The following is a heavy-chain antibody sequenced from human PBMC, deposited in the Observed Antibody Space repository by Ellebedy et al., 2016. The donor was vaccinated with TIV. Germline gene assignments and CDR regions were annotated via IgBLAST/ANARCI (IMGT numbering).Heavy chain of an antibody. Sequence: GSLRLSCTVSGGSISSSSYYWGWIRQPPGKGLEWIGSMYYSGSTYYNPSLKSRVTISVDTSKNQFSLKLSSVTAADTAVYYCARGASIFRVHGGMDVWGQGTTVTVSS. CDR3: ARGASIFRVHGGMDV. V-gene: IGHV4-39*01. D-gene: IGHD3-3*02. CDR2: MYYSGST. CDR1: GGSISSSSYY. J-gene: IGHJ6*02.